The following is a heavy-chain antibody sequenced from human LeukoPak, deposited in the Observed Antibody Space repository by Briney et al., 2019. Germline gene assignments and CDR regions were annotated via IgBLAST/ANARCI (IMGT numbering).Heavy chain of an antibody. CDR1: GYTFTGYY. Sequence: ASVKVSCKASGYTFTGYYMHWVRQAPGQGPEWMGRINPNSGGTNYAQKFQGRVTMTRDTSISTAYMELSRLRSDDTAMYYSARESSGRRYCSSTSCRDFDYWGQGTLVTVSS. CDR3: ARESSGRRYCSSTSCRDFDY. J-gene: IGHJ4*02. CDR2: INPNSGGT. D-gene: IGHD2-2*01. V-gene: IGHV1-2*06.